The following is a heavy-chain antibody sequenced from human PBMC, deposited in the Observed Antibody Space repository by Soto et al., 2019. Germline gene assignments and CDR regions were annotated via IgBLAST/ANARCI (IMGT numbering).Heavy chain of an antibody. CDR1: GYTFTSYG. CDR3: ARDNRRYCSGGSCYPGGNY. J-gene: IGHJ4*02. V-gene: IGHV1-18*01. CDR2: ISAYNGNT. D-gene: IGHD2-15*01. Sequence: QVQLVQSGAEVKKPGASVKVSCKAAGYTFTSYGISWVRQAPGQGLEWMGWISAYNGNTNYAQKLQGRVTMTTDTSTNTAYMELRDLRSDDTAVYYCARDNRRYCSGGSCYPGGNYWGQGTLVTVSS.